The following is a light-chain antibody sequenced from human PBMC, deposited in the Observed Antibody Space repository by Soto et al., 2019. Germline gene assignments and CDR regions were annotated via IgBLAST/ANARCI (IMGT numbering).Light chain of an antibody. J-gene: IGLJ2*01. CDR2: DVS. V-gene: IGLV2-8*01. CDR1: SSDVGGYNY. CDR3: SSYAGSNNHVV. Sequence: QSALTQPPSASGSPGQSVTISCTGTSSDVGGYNYVSWYQQHPGKAPKLMIYDVSKRPSGVPDRFSGSKSGNTASLTVSGLQAVDEADYYCSSYAGSNNHVVFGGGTKLTVL.